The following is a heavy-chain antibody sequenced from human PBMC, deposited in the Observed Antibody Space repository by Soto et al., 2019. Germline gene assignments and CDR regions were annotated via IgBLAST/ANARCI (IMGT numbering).Heavy chain of an antibody. CDR2: VYYSGIS. Sequence: SETLCVTCTISVGSISIGGYSWSWIRQPPGKGLEWIGYVYYSGISYYNRSLKSRVTISVDTSKNQFSLKLSSVTAADTAVYYCSRTAYKWNDSSNWFDPWGQGTMVTVSS. D-gene: IGHD1-20*01. V-gene: IGHV4-30-4*01. CDR1: VGSISIGGYS. J-gene: IGHJ5*02. CDR3: SRTAYKWNDSSNWFDP.